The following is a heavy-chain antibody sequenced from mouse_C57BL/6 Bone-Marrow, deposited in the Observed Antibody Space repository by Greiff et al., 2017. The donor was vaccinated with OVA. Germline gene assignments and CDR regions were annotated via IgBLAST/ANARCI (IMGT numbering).Heavy chain of an antibody. J-gene: IGHJ2*01. V-gene: IGHV1-50*01. CDR1: GYTFTSYW. Sequence: VQLQQPGAELVKPGASVKLSCKASGYTFTSYWLPWVKQRPGQGLEWIGAIDPSASYPNSNQKFKGKATLTVDTSSRTAYMQLSSRTSEDYAVYYCAREGGSSFFDYWGQGTTLTVSS. CDR3: AREGGSSFFDY. D-gene: IGHD1-1*01. CDR2: IDPSASYP.